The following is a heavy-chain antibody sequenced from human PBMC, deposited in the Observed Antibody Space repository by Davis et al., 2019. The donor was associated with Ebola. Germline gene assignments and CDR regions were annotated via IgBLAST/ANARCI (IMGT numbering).Heavy chain of an antibody. CDR1: GFTFSSYA. Sequence: GGSLRLSCAASGFTFSSYAIHWVRQAPGKGLEWVAVISYDGSNKYYADSVKGRFTISRDNSKNTLYLQMNSLRAEDTAVYYCARGYSSGWAYFDYWGQGTLVTVSS. J-gene: IGHJ4*02. V-gene: IGHV3-30-3*01. CDR3: ARGYSSGWAYFDY. CDR2: ISYDGSNK. D-gene: IGHD6-19*01.